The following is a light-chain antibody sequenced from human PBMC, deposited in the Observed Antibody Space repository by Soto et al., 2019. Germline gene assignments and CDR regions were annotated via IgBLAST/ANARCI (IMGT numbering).Light chain of an antibody. V-gene: IGKV1-39*01. CDR3: QQSYSSPPP. J-gene: IGKJ1*01. Sequence: DIQMTQSPSSLSASVEDRVIITCRASQSMSKHLNLYQQKPGKAPKLLIFAASSLQSGVPSRFSGSSSGPHFTLTISSLQPEDFATYYSQQSYSSPPPFGQGTRWIS. CDR1: QSMSKH. CDR2: AAS.